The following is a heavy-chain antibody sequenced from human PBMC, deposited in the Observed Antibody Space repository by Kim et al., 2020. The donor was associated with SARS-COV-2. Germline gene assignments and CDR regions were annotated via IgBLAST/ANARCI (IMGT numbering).Heavy chain of an antibody. J-gene: IGHJ3*02. CDR3: ARAESSGYYDAFDI. V-gene: IGHV3-11*01. Sequence: GGSLRLSCAASGFTFSDYYMSWLRQAPGKGLEWVSYISSSGSTIYYADSVKGRFTISRDNAKNSLYLQMNSLRAEDTAVYYCARAESSGYYDAFDIWGQGTMVTVSS. D-gene: IGHD3-22*01. CDR2: ISSSGSTI. CDR1: GFTFSDYY.